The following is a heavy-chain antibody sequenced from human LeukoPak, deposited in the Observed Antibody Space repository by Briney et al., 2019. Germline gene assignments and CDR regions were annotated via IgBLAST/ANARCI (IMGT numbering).Heavy chain of an antibody. Sequence: GGSLRLSCAASGFTFSSYSMNWVRQAPGQGLEWVSYISGGSGTIYNADSVKGRFTISRDNAKNSLYLEMNSLRDEDTAVYYCATYYYGSDVYFQHWGQGTLVTVSS. J-gene: IGHJ1*01. D-gene: IGHD3-10*01. V-gene: IGHV3-48*02. CDR3: ATYYYGSDVYFQH. CDR1: GFTFSSYS. CDR2: ISGGSGTI.